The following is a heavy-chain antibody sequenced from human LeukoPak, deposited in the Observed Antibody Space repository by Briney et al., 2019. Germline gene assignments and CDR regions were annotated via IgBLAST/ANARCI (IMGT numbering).Heavy chain of an antibody. Sequence: SETLSLTCTVSGGSISSYYWSWIRQPPGKGLEWIGYIYHSGSTYYNPSLKSRVTISVDRSKNQFSLKLSSVTAADTAVYYCASSSGSYYSSWGQGTLVTLSS. D-gene: IGHD3-10*01. CDR1: GGSISSYY. CDR3: ASSSGSYYSS. J-gene: IGHJ4*02. V-gene: IGHV4-59*12. CDR2: IYHSGST.